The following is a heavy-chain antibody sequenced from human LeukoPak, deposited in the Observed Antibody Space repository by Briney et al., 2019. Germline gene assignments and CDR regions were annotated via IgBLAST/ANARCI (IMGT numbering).Heavy chain of an antibody. V-gene: IGHV1-2*02. J-gene: IGHJ3*02. CDR3: ARVRYYDSSGYQLDAFDI. CDR1: GYTFTSYY. CDR2: INPNSGGT. Sequence: ASVKVSCKASGYTFTSYYMHRVRQAPGQGLEWMGWINPNSGGTNYAQKFQGRVTMTRDTSISTAYMELSRLRSDDTAVYYCARVRYYDSSGYQLDAFDIWGQGTMVTVSS. D-gene: IGHD3-22*01.